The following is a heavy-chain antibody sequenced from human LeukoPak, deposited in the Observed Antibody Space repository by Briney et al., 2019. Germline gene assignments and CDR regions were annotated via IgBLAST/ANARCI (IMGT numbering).Heavy chain of an antibody. V-gene: IGHV3-30*02. Sequence: PGGSLRLSCAASGFIFSTYGMYWVRQAPANGLDWVAFIRPDGSIKNYADSVKGRSTISRGNSKNTLYLQMNRLRAEGTAVYYCAKDSLADIDYWGQGTLVTVSS. CDR1: GFIFSTYG. CDR3: AKDSLADIDY. CDR2: IRPDGSIK. J-gene: IGHJ4*02. D-gene: IGHD3-16*01.